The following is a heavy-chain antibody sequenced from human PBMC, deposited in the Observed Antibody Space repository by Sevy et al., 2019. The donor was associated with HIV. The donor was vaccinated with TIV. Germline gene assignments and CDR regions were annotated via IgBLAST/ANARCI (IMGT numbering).Heavy chain of an antibody. CDR3: ARYTYYYDSSGYPLPYYYGMHV. J-gene: IGHJ6*02. V-gene: IGHV1-69*13. CDR2: IIPIFGTA. D-gene: IGHD3-22*01. Sequence: ASVKVSCKASGGTFSSYAISWVRQAPGQGLEWMGGIIPIFGTANYAQKFQGRVTITADESTSPASMELSSLRSEHTAVYYCARYTYYYDSSGYPLPYYYGMHVWGQGTTVTVSS. CDR1: GGTFSSYA.